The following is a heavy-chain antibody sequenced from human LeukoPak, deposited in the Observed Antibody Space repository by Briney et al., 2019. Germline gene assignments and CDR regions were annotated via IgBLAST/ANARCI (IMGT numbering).Heavy chain of an antibody. Sequence: PSETLSLTCTVSGGSISSYYWSWIRQPPGKGLEWIGYIYYSGSTNYNPSLKSRVTISVDTSKTQFSLKLSSVTAADTAVYYCARGYYDSGLRAFDIWGQGTMVTVSS. CDR1: GGSISSYY. D-gene: IGHD3-22*01. CDR3: ARGYYDSGLRAFDI. CDR2: IYYSGST. J-gene: IGHJ3*02. V-gene: IGHV4-59*08.